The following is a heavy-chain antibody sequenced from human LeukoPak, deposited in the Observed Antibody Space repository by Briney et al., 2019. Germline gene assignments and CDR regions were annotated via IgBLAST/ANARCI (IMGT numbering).Heavy chain of an antibody. CDR1: GYTFTGYY. CDR3: ARGGDYGGTVFDY. D-gene: IGHD4-23*01. CDR2: INPNSGGT. V-gene: IGHV1-2*02. J-gene: IGHJ4*02. Sequence: ASVKVSCKASGYTFTGYYMHWVRQAPGQGLEWMGWINPNSGGTNYAQKFLGRVTMTRDTSISTAYMELSRLRSDDTAVYYCARGGDYGGTVFDYWGQGTLVTVSS.